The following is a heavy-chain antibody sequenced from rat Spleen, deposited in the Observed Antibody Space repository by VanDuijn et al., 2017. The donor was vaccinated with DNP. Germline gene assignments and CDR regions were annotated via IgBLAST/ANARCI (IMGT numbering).Heavy chain of an antibody. CDR2: ISPSGGNI. D-gene: IGHD1-11*01. CDR3: TTDFERGY. V-gene: IGHV5-46*01. CDR1: GFTFSSFP. J-gene: IGHJ2*01. Sequence: EVQLVESGGGLAQPGRSMKLSCAASGFTFSSFPMAWVRQAPTKGLEWVATISPSGGNIYYRDSVKGRFTISRDYAASTLYLQMDSLRSEDTATYYCTTDFERGYWGQGVMVTVSS.